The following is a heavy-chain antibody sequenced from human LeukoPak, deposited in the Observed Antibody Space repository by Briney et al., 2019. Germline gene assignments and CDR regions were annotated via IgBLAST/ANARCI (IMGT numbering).Heavy chain of an antibody. CDR1: GYTFTGYY. D-gene: IGHD6-13*01. J-gene: IGHJ4*02. V-gene: IGHV1-2*02. Sequence: ASVKVSCKASGYTFTGYYMHWVRQAPGQGLEWMGWINPNSGGTNYAQKFQGRVTMTRDTSISTAYMELSRLRSDDTAVYYCAREHSSSWDQFDYWGQGTLVTASS. CDR2: INPNSGGT. CDR3: AREHSSSWDQFDY.